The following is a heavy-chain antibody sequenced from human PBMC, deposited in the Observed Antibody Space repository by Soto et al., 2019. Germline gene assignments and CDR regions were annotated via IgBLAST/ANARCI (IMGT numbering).Heavy chain of an antibody. CDR3: ARELRDDSSRPRMDV. Sequence: QVQLVQSGAEVKKPGSSVKVSCKASGGTFSSYTISWVRQAPGQGLEWMGRIIPILGIANYAQKFQGRVTNTADKSTSTAYRELSSLRSEDTAVYYCARELRDDSSRPRMDVWGQGTTVTVSS. CDR1: GGTFSSYT. J-gene: IGHJ6*02. V-gene: IGHV1-69*08. D-gene: IGHD6-13*01. CDR2: IIPILGIA.